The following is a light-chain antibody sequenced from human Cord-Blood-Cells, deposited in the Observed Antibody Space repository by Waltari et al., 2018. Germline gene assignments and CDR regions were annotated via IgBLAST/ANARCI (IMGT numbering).Light chain of an antibody. J-gene: IGLJ3*02. V-gene: IGLV2-23*02. Sequence: QSALTQPASVSGSPGPSITISCTGTSSDVGSYNLVSWYQQHPGKAPKLMIYEVSKRPSGVSNRCSGSKSGNTASLTISGLQAEDEADYYCCSYAGSSTWVFGGGTKLTVL. CDR1: SSDVGSYNL. CDR2: EVS. CDR3: CSYAGSSTWV.